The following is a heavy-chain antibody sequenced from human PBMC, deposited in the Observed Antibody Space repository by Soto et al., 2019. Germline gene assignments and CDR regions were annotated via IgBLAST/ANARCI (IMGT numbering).Heavy chain of an antibody. CDR3: AKGYYYDSSGLNAFDI. CDR2: ISGSGGST. CDR1: GFTFSSYA. Sequence: LRLSCAASGFTFSSYAMSWVRQAPGKGLEWVSAISGSGGSTYYADSVKGRFTISRDNSKNTLYLQMNSLRAEDTAVYYCAKGYYYDSSGLNAFDIWGQGTMVTVSS. D-gene: IGHD3-22*01. J-gene: IGHJ3*02. V-gene: IGHV3-23*01.